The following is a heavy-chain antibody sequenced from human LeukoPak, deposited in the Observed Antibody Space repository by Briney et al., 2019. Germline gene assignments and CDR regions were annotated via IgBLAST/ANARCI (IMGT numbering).Heavy chain of an antibody. D-gene: IGHD6-19*01. CDR3: VREREQRDKRRYATGYDY. CDR2: ITHSGSP. Sequence: SETLSLTCTVSGGSISSSSYYWGWIRQPPGKGLEWIGEITHSGSPDYNPSLNSRVTISVDTSRNQFSLKLSSVTAADTAVYYCVREREQRDKRRYATGYDYWGQGTLVTVSS. CDR1: GGSISSSSYY. V-gene: IGHV4-39*07. J-gene: IGHJ4*02.